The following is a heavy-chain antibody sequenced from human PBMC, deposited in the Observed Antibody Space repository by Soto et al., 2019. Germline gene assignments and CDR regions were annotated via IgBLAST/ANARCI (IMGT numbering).Heavy chain of an antibody. V-gene: IGHV3-43*01. CDR2: ISWDGGST. J-gene: IGHJ6*02. CDR3: AKDLGSSSRLGMDV. Sequence: HPGGSLRLSCAASGFTFDDYAMHWVRQAPGKGLEWVSLISWDGGSTYYADSVKGRFTISRDNSKNSLYLQMNSLRTEDTALYYCAKDLGSSSRLGMDVWGQGTTVTVSS. D-gene: IGHD6-6*01. CDR1: GFTFDDYA.